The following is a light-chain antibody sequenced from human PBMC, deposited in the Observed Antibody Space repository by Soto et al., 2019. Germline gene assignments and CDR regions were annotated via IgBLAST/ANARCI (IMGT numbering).Light chain of an antibody. Sequence: QSVLTQPRSVSGSPGQSVTISCTGTSSDVGDYNYVSWYQQYPGKAPKLVIYDVSKRPSGVPDRFSGSKSCNTASLTISGLQAEYEADYYCWSFEGSYGFWVFGGGTKVTVL. V-gene: IGLV2-11*01. CDR3: WSFEGSYGFWV. CDR2: DVS. CDR1: SSDVGDYNY. J-gene: IGLJ3*02.